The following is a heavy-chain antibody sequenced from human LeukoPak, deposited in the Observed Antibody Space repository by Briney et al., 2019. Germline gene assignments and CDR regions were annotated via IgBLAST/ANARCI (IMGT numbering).Heavy chain of an antibody. Sequence: GASVKVSCKASGYTFTGYYMHWVRQAPGQGLEWMGWINPNSGGTNYAQKFQGRVTMTRDTSISTAYMELSRLRSDDTAVYYCAREFVTYCGGDCYSRWFDPWGQGTLVTVSS. CDR1: GYTFTGYY. CDR2: INPNSGGT. CDR3: AREFVTYCGGDCYSRWFDP. D-gene: IGHD2-21*02. J-gene: IGHJ5*02. V-gene: IGHV1-2*02.